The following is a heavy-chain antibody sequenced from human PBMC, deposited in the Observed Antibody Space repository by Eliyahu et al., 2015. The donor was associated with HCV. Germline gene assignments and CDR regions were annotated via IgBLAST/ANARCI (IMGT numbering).Heavy chain of an antibody. D-gene: IGHD6-13*01. CDR3: AKGEESVAAAGTDFDY. Sequence: EVQLVESGGGLVQPGGSLRLSCAASGFTFSSYAMSWVRQAPGKGLEWVSAISGSGGSTYYADSVKGRFTISRDNSKNTLYLQMNSLRAEDTAVYYCAKGEESVAAAGTDFDYWGQGTLVTVSS. J-gene: IGHJ4*02. V-gene: IGHV3-23*04. CDR2: ISGSGGST. CDR1: GFTFSSYA.